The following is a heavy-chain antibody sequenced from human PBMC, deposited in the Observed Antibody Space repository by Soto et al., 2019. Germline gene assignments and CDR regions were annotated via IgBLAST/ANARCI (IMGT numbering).Heavy chain of an antibody. D-gene: IGHD3-3*01. Sequence: QLQLQESGPGLVKPSETLSLTCTVSGGSVSSSSYYWGWIRQPPGKGLEWIGSIYYSGSTYYNPSLKSRVTISVDTSKNQFSLKLSSVTAAGTAVYYCARSKGFWSGRYWVYWGQGTLVTVSS. CDR3: ARSKGFWSGRYWVY. CDR2: IYYSGST. V-gene: IGHV4-39*01. J-gene: IGHJ4*02. CDR1: GGSVSSSSYY.